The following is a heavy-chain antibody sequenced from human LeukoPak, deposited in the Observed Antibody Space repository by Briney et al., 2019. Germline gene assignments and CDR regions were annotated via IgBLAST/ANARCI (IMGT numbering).Heavy chain of an antibody. V-gene: IGHV4-59*01. CDR1: GGSISSYY. CDR2: IYYSGST. CDR3: AAYTYCGGDCYASWFDP. J-gene: IGHJ5*02. D-gene: IGHD2-21*02. Sequence: SETLSLTCTVSGGSISSYYCSWIRQPPGEGLEWIGYIYYSGSTNYNPSHKSRVTISVDTSKNQISLKLSSVTAADTAVYYCAAYTYCGGDCYASWFDPWGQGTLVTVSS.